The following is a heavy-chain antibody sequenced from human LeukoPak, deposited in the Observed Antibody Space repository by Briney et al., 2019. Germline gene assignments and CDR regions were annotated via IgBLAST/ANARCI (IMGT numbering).Heavy chain of an antibody. V-gene: IGHV4-39*01. J-gene: IGHJ4*02. CDR2: IYYSGTT. Sequence: SETLSLTCAVSGGSISSSSYYWGWIRQPPGKGLEWIGSIYYSGTTYYNPSLKSRVTMSVDTSKNQFSLKLSSVTAADTAVYYCARHVVGVGFDYWGQGTLVTVSS. CDR3: ARHVVGVGFDY. D-gene: IGHD3-22*01. CDR1: GGSISSSSYY.